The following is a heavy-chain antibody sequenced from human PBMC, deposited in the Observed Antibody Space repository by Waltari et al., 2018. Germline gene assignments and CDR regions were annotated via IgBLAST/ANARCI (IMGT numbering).Heavy chain of an antibody. J-gene: IGHJ4*02. Sequence: EVQLVQSGAEVKKPGESLKISCKGSGYSFTSYWIGWVRQMPGKGLEWMGIIYPGDSDTRYSRQVHQHRLLQWSSLKASDTAMYYCARQPASAGSGGSCCFDYWGQGTLVTVSS. CDR1: GYSFTSYW. D-gene: IGHD2-15*01. CDR2: IYPGDSDT. CDR3: ARQPASAGSGGSCCFDY. V-gene: IGHV5-51*01.